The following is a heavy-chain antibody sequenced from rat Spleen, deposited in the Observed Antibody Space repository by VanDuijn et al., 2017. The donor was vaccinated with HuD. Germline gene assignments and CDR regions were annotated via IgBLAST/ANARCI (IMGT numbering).Heavy chain of an antibody. CDR2: ISSGGST. Sequence: QVQLKESGPGLVQPSQTLSLTCTVSGFSLISNGVSWVRQPPGKGLEWIAAISSGGSTYFNSVLKSRLSMSRDTSKSQVFLKMTSLQTGDTATYYCARDENGDLNLWFAYWGQGTLVTVSS. V-gene: IGHV2S12*01. J-gene: IGHJ3*01. CDR1: GFSLISNG. D-gene: IGHD1-11*01. CDR3: ARDENGDLNLWFAY.